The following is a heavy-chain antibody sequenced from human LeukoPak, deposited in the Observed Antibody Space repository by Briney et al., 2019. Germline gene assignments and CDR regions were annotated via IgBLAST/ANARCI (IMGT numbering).Heavy chain of an antibody. Sequence: GGSLRLSCAASGFTFSSYAISWVRQAPGKGLEWVSAISGSGGSTYYADSVKGRFTISRDNSKNTLYLQMNSLGAEDTAVYYCAKLRESTSSVFDYWGQGTLVTVSS. D-gene: IGHD6-13*01. J-gene: IGHJ4*02. CDR1: GFTFSSYA. V-gene: IGHV3-23*01. CDR3: AKLRESTSSVFDY. CDR2: ISGSGGST.